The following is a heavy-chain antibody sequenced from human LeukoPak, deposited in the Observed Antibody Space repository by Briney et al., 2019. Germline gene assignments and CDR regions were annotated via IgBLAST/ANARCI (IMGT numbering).Heavy chain of an antibody. J-gene: IGHJ6*02. Sequence: GGSLRLSCAASGFTFSNAWMSWVRQAPGKGLEWVGRIKSKTDGGTTDYAVPVKGRFTISRDDSKNTLYLQMNSLRAEDTAVYYCARDYDFWSGYYTGPFPSYYYYGMDVWGQGTTVTVSS. CDR1: GFTFSNAW. D-gene: IGHD3-3*01. V-gene: IGHV3-15*01. CDR3: ARDYDFWSGYYTGPFPSYYYYGMDV. CDR2: IKSKTDGGTT.